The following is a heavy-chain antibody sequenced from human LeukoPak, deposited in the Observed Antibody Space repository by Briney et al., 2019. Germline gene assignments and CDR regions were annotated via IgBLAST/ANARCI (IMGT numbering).Heavy chain of an antibody. CDR1: GFTFSSYW. V-gene: IGHV3-74*01. CDR3: ARDRLEHGWRFFDY. CDR2: INSDGSST. Sequence: GGSLRLSCAASGFTFSSYWMHWVRQAPGKGQVWVSRINSDGSSTSYADSVKGRFTISRDNAKNTLYLQMNSLRAEDTAVYYCARDRLEHGWRFFDYWGQGTLVTVSS. D-gene: IGHD1/OR15-1a*01. J-gene: IGHJ4*02.